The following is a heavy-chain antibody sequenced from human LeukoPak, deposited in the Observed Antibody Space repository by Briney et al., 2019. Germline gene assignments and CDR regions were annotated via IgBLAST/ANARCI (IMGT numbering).Heavy chain of an antibody. V-gene: IGHV4-30-4*07. D-gene: IGHD6-13*01. J-gene: IGHJ4*02. CDR3: ARELGSYCSDY. Sequence: PSQTLSLTCAVSGGSISSGGYSWSWIRQPPGKGLEWIGYIYYSGSTYYNPSLKSRVTISVDTSKNQFSLKLSSVTAADTAVYYCARELGSYCSDYWGQGTLVTVSS. CDR2: IYYSGST. CDR1: GGSISSGGYS.